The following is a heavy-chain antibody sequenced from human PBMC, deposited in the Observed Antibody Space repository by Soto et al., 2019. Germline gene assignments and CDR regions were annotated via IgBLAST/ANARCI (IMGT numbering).Heavy chain of an antibody. CDR1: GGSFSGYY. D-gene: IGHD6-19*01. V-gene: IGHV4-34*01. J-gene: IGHJ4*02. CDR3: ARGRAVAHY. Sequence: SETLSLTCAVYGGSFSGYYWSWIRQPPGKGLEWIGEINHSGSTNYNPSLKSRVTISVDTSKNQFSLKLSSVTAADTAVYYCARGRAVAHYWGQGTLVTVSS. CDR2: INHSGST.